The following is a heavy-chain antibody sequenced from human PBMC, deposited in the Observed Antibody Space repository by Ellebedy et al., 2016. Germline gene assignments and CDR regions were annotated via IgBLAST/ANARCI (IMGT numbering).Heavy chain of an antibody. J-gene: IGHJ3*02. D-gene: IGHD2-2*01. CDR1: GFTFSSYA. CDR2: ISGSGGST. CDR3: AKGDCSSTSCSLFGVPPDAFDI. Sequence: GGSLRLSXAASGFTFSSYAMSWVRQAPGKGLEWVSAISGSGGSTYYADSVKGRFTISRDNSKNTLYLQMNSLRAEDTAVYYCAKGDCSSTSCSLFGVPPDAFDIWGQGTMVTVSS. V-gene: IGHV3-23*01.